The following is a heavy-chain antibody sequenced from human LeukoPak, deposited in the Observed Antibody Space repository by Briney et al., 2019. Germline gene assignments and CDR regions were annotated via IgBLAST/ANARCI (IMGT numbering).Heavy chain of an antibody. D-gene: IGHD3-9*01. CDR2: IWLDGSAT. CDR3: ARDLNREDFDY. J-gene: IGHJ4*02. V-gene: IGHV3-33*01. CDR1: GFVFSNYD. Sequence: PWGSLRLSCAASGFVFSNYDMHWVRQAPGKGLEWVAIIWLDGSATYYGDSVKGRFTVSRANSNNTLYLQMNSLRVEDTAVYYCARDLNREDFDYWGQGTLVAVSS.